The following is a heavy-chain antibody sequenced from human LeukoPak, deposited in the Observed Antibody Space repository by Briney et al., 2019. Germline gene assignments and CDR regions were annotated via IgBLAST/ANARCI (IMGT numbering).Heavy chain of an antibody. CDR2: IYPGDSET. J-gene: IGHJ4*02. CDR3: ARRDRVVGSGSYSD. D-gene: IGHD3-10*01. V-gene: IGHV5-51*01. Sequence: GESLKISCKGSGYTFTTYWIAWVCQMPGGGLEWMGIIYPGDSETRYSPSFQGQVTISADKSITTAYLQWGSLKASDTAMYYCARRDRVVGSGSYSDWGQGTLVTVSS. CDR1: GYTFTTYW.